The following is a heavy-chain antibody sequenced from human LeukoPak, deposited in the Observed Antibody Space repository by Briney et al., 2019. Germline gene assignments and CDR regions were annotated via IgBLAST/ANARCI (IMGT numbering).Heavy chain of an antibody. CDR2: ISGYNGNT. CDR3: ARGGLGHYYYYYGMDV. D-gene: IGHD6-19*01. V-gene: IGHV1-18*01. Sequence: ASVKVSCKASGYTFTSYGISWVRQAPGQGLEWMGWISGYNGNTNYAQKFQGRVTITADESTSTAYMELSSLRSEDTAVYYCARGGLGHYYYYYGMDVWGQGTTVTVSS. J-gene: IGHJ6*02. CDR1: GYTFTSYG.